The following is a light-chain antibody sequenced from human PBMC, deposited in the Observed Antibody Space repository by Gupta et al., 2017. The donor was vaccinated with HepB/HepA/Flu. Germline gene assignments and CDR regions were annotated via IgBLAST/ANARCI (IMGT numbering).Light chain of an antibody. CDR3: SSYTSSSRYV. CDR1: SSDVGGYNY. Sequence: QSALTQPASVSGSPGQSITIPCPGTSSDVGGYNYVSWYQQHPGKAPKLMIYDVSNRPSGVSNRFSGSKSGNTASLTISGLQAEDEADYYCSSYTSSSRYVFGTGTKVTVL. V-gene: IGLV2-14*01. J-gene: IGLJ1*01. CDR2: DVS.